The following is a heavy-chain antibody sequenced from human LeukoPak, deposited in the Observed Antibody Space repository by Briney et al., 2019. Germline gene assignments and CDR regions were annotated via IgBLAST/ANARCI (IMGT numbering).Heavy chain of an antibody. J-gene: IGHJ4*02. Sequence: GGSLRLSCAASGFTFSSYEMNWVRQAPGKGLEWVSYILNSGTTTYYADSVKGRFTISRDNAKNSLYLQMNRRRAEDTGVYYCARDPPDYWGQGILVTVSS. CDR3: ARDPPDY. V-gene: IGHV3-48*03. CDR1: GFTFSSYE. CDR2: ILNSGTTT.